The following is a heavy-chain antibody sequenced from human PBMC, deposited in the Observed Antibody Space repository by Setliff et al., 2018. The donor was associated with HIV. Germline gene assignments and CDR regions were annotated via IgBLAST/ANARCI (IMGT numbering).Heavy chain of an antibody. D-gene: IGHD3-22*01. CDR2: FYHTGST. V-gene: IGHV4-4*09. CDR1: GGSIRSHY. J-gene: IGHJ5*02. CDR3: ASRIYYYDESRVLREEGFVP. Sequence: PSETLSLTCTVSGGSIRSHYWSWIRQPPGKGLEWIGSFYHTGSTHYNPSLKSRTTMSLDTSKNQFSLKLTSVTAADTAMYYCASRIYYYDESRVLREEGFVPWGQGTLVTVSS.